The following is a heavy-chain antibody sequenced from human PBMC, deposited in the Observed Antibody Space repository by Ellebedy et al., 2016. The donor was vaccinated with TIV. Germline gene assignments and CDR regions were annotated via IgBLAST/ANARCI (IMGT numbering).Heavy chain of an antibody. CDR3: TTQVLKGYY. Sequence: GESLKISCAASGFTFSHAWMNWVRQAPGKGLEWVARIKSQSDGWTTDYAAPVKGTFTISRDDSENTLYLQMNSLKTADTAVYFCTTQVLKGYYWGQGTLVTVSS. J-gene: IGHJ4*02. CDR2: IKSQSDGWTT. V-gene: IGHV3-15*01. CDR1: GFTFSHAW.